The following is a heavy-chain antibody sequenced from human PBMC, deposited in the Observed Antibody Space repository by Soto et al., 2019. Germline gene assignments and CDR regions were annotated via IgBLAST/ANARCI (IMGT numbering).Heavy chain of an antibody. J-gene: IGHJ4*02. CDR3: ARDSRGTITSIDY. D-gene: IGHD5-12*01. V-gene: IGHV4-61*08. CDR1: GGSVRSGDYY. CDR2: IYYTGST. Sequence: SETLSLTYTVSGGSVRSGDYYWTWIRQPPGKGLEWIGYIYYTGSTNYNPSLKSRVTISLDTSKNQFSLKLSSVTAADTAVYYCARDSRGTITSIDYWGQGALVTVSS.